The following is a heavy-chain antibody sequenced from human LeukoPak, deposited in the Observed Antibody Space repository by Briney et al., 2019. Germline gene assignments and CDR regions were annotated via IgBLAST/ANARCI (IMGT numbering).Heavy chain of an antibody. CDR2: MNPNSGNT. CDR3: ARGLHDYSNYVWFDP. J-gene: IGHJ5*02. V-gene: IGHV1-8*03. CDR1: GYTFTSYD. D-gene: IGHD4-11*01. Sequence: GASVKVSCKASGYTFTSYDINWVRQATGQGLEWMGWMNPNSGNTGYAQKFQGRVTISRNTSISTAYMELSSLRSEDTAVYYCARGLHDYSNYVWFDPWGQGTLVTVSS.